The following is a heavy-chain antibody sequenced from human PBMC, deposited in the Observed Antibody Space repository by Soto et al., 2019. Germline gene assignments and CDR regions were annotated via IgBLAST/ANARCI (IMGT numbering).Heavy chain of an antibody. Sequence: GGSLRLSCVASGFTFGDYTMSWFRQAPGGGLEWVSFIRSKAYGATTEYAASVKGRFTISRDDSKSTAYMELSSLRSEDTAVYYCARSPSSYTYCGGDCYSGYYYYGMDVWGQGTTVTVSS. D-gene: IGHD2-21*02. V-gene: IGHV3-49*03. J-gene: IGHJ6*02. CDR1: GFTFGDYT. CDR3: ARSPSSYTYCGGDCYSGYYYYGMDV. CDR2: IRSKAYGATT.